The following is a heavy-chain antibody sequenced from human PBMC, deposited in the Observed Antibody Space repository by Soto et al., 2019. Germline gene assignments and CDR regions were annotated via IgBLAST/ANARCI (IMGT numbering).Heavy chain of an antibody. CDR2: ISGSGGST. D-gene: IGHD3-9*01. Sequence: HPGGSLRLSCAASGFTFSSYAMSWVRQAPGKGLEWVSAISGSGGSTYYADSVKGRFTISRDNSKNTLYLQMNSLRAEDTAVYYCAKDQATTYYDILTGYYRVGQFDYWGQGTLVTVSS. CDR1: GFTFSSYA. J-gene: IGHJ4*02. V-gene: IGHV3-23*01. CDR3: AKDQATTYYDILTGYYRVGQFDY.